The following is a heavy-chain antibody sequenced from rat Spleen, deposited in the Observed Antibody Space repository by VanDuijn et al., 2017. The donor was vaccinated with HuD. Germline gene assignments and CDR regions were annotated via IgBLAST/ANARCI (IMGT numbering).Heavy chain of an antibody. CDR3: ANAGYYYSGEGDYFDY. V-gene: IGHV5-17*01. CDR2: IIYDGSST. J-gene: IGHJ2*01. CDR1: GFTFSDYA. Sequence: EVQLVESGGGLVQPGRSLKLSCAASGFTFSDYAMAWVRQAPKKGLEWVATIIYDGSSTYYRDSVKGRFTISRDNAKSTLYLQMDSLRSEDTATYYCANAGYYYSGEGDYFDYWGQGVMVTVSS. D-gene: IGHD1-1*01.